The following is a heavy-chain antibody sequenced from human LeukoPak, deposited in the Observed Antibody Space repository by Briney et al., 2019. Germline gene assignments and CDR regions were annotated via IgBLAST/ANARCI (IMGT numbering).Heavy chain of an antibody. CDR3: ARDGSRSSSWYGYYYYMDA. J-gene: IGHJ6*03. CDR1: GYTFTSYY. Sequence: ASVKVSCKASGYTFTSYYMHWVRQAPGQGLEWMGLINPTGGSTGYAQKFQGRVTMTRDMSTSTDYMELSSLRSEDTAVYYCARDGSRSSSWYGYYYYMDAWGKGTTVTVSS. V-gene: IGHV1-46*01. CDR2: INPTGGST. D-gene: IGHD6-13*01.